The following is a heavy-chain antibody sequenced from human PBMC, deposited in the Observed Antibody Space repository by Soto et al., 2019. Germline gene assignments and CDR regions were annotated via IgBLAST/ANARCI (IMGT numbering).Heavy chain of an antibody. Sequence: SETLSLTCTVSGGSISSSSYYWDWIRQPPGKGLEWIGSIYYSGSTYYNPSLKSRVTISVDTSKNQFSLKLSSVTAADTAVYYCARHTPAISISDHWGQGTLVTVSS. CDR3: ARHTPAISISDH. CDR1: GGSISSSSYY. D-gene: IGHD2-15*01. CDR2: IYYSGST. V-gene: IGHV4-39*01. J-gene: IGHJ4*02.